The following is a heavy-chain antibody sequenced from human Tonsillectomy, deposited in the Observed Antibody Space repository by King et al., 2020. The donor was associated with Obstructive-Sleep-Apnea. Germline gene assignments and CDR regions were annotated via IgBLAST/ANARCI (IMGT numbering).Heavy chain of an antibody. CDR1: GGSFSGYY. D-gene: IGHD6-13*01. Sequence: VQLQQWGAGLLKPSETLSLTCAVYGGSFSGYYWSWIRQPPGKGLEWIGEINHSGSTNYNPSLKSRVTISLDTSKNQFSLELSSLTAADTAVYYCARGGWGSSWRFDYWGQGTLVTVSS. J-gene: IGHJ4*02. CDR3: ARGGWGSSWRFDY. V-gene: IGHV4-34*01. CDR2: INHSGST.